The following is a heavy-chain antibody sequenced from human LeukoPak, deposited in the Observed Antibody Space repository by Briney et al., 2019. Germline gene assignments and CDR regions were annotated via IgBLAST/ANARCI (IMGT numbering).Heavy chain of an antibody. V-gene: IGHV1-69*04. CDR2: IIPILGIA. D-gene: IGHD5-24*01. CDR3: ARDREMATIRLWYGMDV. J-gene: IGHJ6*02. CDR1: GGTFSSYT. Sequence: SVNVSCKASGGTFSSYTISWVRQAPGQGLEWMGSIIPILGIANYAQKFQGRVTITADNYTSTVYIEVRSLRSGHSAVYYCARDREMATIRLWYGMDVWGQGTTVTVSS.